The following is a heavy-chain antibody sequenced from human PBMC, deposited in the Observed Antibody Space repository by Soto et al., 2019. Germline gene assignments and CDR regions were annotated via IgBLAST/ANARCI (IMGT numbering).Heavy chain of an antibody. CDR1: GGSISSSNW. CDR3: ARKYHWSYIGGWSDP. D-gene: IGHD1-7*01. V-gene: IGHV4-4*02. CDR2: IYHSGST. Sequence: QVQLQESGPGLVKPSGTLSLTCAVSGGSISSSNWWSWVRQPPGKGLEWIGEIYHSGSTNYNPSLKLRVALSVDTSKNPFSLKLRSVPAADTAVYYCARKYHWSYIGGWSDPWGQGTLVTVSS. J-gene: IGHJ5*02.